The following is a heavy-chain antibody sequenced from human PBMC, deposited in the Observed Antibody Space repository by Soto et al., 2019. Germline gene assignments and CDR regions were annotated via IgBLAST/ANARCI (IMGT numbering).Heavy chain of an antibody. Sequence: SETLSLTRPVSGGSISDYSWVWIRQPAGKGLEWIGRIFSSGSTNYNPSLKGRITMSLDTSKNQFSLKLNSATATDTAVYFCARDQGVVVTADNWFGPWGQGILVTVSS. D-gene: IGHD2-21*02. CDR1: GGSISDYS. J-gene: IGHJ5*02. V-gene: IGHV4-4*07. CDR2: IFSSGST. CDR3: ARDQGVVVTADNWFGP.